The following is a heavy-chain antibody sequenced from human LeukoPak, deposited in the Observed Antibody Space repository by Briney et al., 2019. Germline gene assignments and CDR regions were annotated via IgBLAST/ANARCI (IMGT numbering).Heavy chain of an antibody. J-gene: IGHJ4*02. Sequence: ASVKVSCKAFGYGFTSYYIHWVRQAPGQGLEWMGIINPSVGGTTYARKFQGRVTMTRDTSTSTVYMELSSLRSEDTAVYYCGRHGSGRYYPAEGRVDYWGQGTLVSVSS. CDR2: INPSVGGT. CDR3: GRHGSGRYYPAEGRVDY. CDR1: GYGFTSYY. D-gene: IGHD3-10*01. V-gene: IGHV1-46*03.